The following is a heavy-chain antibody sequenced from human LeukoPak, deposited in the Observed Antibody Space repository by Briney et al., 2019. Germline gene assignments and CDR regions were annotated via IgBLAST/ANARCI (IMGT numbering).Heavy chain of an antibody. CDR3: ARDRGVIKTSYYYYYGMDV. V-gene: IGHV1-24*01. D-gene: IGHD3-10*01. J-gene: IGHJ6*02. CDR1: GYTLTELS. CDR2: FDPEDGET. Sequence: GASVKVSCKVSGYTLTELSMHWVRQAPGKGLEWMGGFDPEDGETIYAQKFQGRVTMTEDTSTDTAYMELRSLRSDDTAVYYCARDRGVIKTSYYYYYGMDVWGQGTTVTVSS.